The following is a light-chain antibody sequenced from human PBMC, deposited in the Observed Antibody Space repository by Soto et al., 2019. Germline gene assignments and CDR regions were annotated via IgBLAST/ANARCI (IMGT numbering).Light chain of an antibody. CDR3: SSHNSSNTRI. CDR1: SSDIGAYDY. Sequence: QSALTQPASVSGSPGQSIAISCTGTSSDIGAYDYVSWYQQHPDKAPKLMIYEVSNRPSGVSNRFSGSKSVNTATLTISGLQAEDEADYYCSSHNSSNTRIFGTGTKVTVL. CDR2: EVS. V-gene: IGLV2-14*03. J-gene: IGLJ1*01.